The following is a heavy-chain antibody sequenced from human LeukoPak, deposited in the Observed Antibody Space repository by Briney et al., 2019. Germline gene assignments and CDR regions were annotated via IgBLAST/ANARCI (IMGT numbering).Heavy chain of an antibody. CDR1: GYIFNTYW. J-gene: IGHJ4*02. D-gene: IGHD4-23*01. Sequence: LGESLKISCKGSGYIFNTYWVAWVRQLPGKGLEWMGIIRPMNSDVRYSPSFQGQVTISADRSINTAYLQWSSLTASDTAMYYCASRPFETTVVPWDFYWGQGTQVTVSS. CDR3: ASRPFETTVVPWDFY. V-gene: IGHV5-51*01. CDR2: IRPMNSDV.